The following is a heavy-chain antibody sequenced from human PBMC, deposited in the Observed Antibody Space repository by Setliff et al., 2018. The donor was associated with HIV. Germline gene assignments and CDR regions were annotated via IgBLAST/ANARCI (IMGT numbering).Heavy chain of an antibody. Sequence: GASVKVSCKASGDTFNSHAISWVRQAPGQGLEWMGGIIPIFGTPNYAQKFKGRLTMTTDTSTSTAYMELRSLRSDDTAVYYCARTPARKGRGVYYFDYWGQGTLVTVS. D-gene: IGHD1-26*01. J-gene: IGHJ4*02. CDR3: ARTPARKGRGVYYFDY. CDR2: IIPIFGTP. V-gene: IGHV1-69*05. CDR1: GDTFNSHA.